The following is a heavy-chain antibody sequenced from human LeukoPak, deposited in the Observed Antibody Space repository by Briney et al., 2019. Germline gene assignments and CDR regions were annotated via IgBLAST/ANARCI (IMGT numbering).Heavy chain of an antibody. V-gene: IGHV3-21*01. CDR2: ISSSSSYI. Sequence: GGSLRLSCAASGFTFSSYSMNWVRQAPGKGLEWVSSISSSSSYIYYADSVKGRSTISRDNAKNSLYLQMNSLRAEDTAVYYCAILSIVGASDAFDIWGQGTMVTVSS. CDR3: AILSIVGASDAFDI. CDR1: GFTFSSYS. J-gene: IGHJ3*02. D-gene: IGHD1-26*01.